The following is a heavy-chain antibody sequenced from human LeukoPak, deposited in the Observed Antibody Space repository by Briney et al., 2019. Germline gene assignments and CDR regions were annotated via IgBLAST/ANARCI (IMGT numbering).Heavy chain of an antibody. D-gene: IGHD1-7*01. J-gene: IGHJ3*02. V-gene: IGHV3-48*03. CDR1: GFTFSSYE. Sequence: GGSLRLSCAASGFTFSSYEMNWVRQAPGKGLEWVSYISSSGSTIYYADSVKGRFTVSWDNAKNSFYLQMNSLRAEDTAVYYCAKDRGNYDAFDIWGQGTMVTVSS. CDR2: ISSSGSTI. CDR3: AKDRGNYDAFDI.